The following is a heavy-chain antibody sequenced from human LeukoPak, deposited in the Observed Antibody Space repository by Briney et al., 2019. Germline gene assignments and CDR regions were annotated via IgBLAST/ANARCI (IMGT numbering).Heavy chain of an antibody. Sequence: PGGSLRLSCAASGFTFSSYAMSWVRQAPGKGLEWVAIISYDGSNKYYADSVKGRFTISRDDSKNTLYLQMNSLRTEDTAVYYCAKDRYSTHSWFDPWGQGTLVTVSS. CDR1: GFTFSSYA. J-gene: IGHJ5*02. D-gene: IGHD5-12*01. CDR3: AKDRYSTHSWFDP. CDR2: ISYDGSNK. V-gene: IGHV3-30*18.